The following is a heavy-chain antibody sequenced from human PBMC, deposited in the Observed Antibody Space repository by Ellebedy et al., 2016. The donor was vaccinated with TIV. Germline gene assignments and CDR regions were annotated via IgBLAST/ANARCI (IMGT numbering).Heavy chain of an antibody. V-gene: IGHV3-7*01. CDR2: IRQEGDEI. CDR1: GFNFRSYW. D-gene: IGHD4-17*01. Sequence: GESLKISCAASGFNFRSYWMTWVRQAPGKGLEWVAKIRQEGDEIYYVESVKGRFTIPRDTAKNSLFLQMNSLRVEDTAVYYCARRASYGDYAVQVNPWFDPWGQGTLVTVSS. CDR3: ARRASYGDYAVQVNPWFDP. J-gene: IGHJ5*02.